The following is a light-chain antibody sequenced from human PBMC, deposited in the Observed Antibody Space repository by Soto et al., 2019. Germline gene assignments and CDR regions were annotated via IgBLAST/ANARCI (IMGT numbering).Light chain of an antibody. V-gene: IGKV1-6*01. Sequence: AIQMTQSPSSLSASVGDRVTITCRASQDIRNELGWYQQKPGKAPKLLIYAASSFQSGVPSRFSGSGSGTDFTLTISSLQPEYFATYYCLQDYKYPLTFGQGTKVEIK. J-gene: IGKJ1*01. CDR3: LQDYKYPLT. CDR1: QDIRNE. CDR2: AAS.